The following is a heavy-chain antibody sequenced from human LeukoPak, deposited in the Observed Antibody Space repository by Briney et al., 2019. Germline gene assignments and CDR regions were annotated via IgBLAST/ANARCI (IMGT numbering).Heavy chain of an antibody. J-gene: IGHJ5*02. CDR2: IYHSGST. CDR1: GGSISSGGYY. CDR3: ASRYCSSTSCSNP. V-gene: IGHV4-30-2*01. D-gene: IGHD2-2*01. Sequence: PSQTLSLTCTVSGGSISSGGYYWSWIRQPPGKGLEWIGYIYHSGSTYYNPSLKSRVTISVDRSKNQFSLKLSSVTAADTAVYQCASRYCSSTSCSNPWGQGTLVTVSS.